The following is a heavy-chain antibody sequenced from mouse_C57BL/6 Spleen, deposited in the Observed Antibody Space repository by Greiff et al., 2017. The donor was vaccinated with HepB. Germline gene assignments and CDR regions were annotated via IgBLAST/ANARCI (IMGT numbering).Heavy chain of an antibody. Sequence: VQLQQPGAELVMPGASVKLSCKASGYTFTSYWMPWVKQRPGQGLEWIGELDPSDSYTNYNQKFKGKSTLTVDKSSSTAYMQLSSLTSEDSAVYDCSTGTDYFDYWGQGTTLTVSS. CDR2: LDPSDSYT. CDR3: STGTDYFDY. D-gene: IGHD4-1*01. V-gene: IGHV1-69*01. J-gene: IGHJ2*01. CDR1: GYTFTSYW.